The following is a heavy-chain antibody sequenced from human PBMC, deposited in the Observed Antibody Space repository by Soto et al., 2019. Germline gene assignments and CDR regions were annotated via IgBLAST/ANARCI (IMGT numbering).Heavy chain of an antibody. CDR2: ISSSGATT. J-gene: IGHJ5*02. CDR3: AKIGGTAMAGWYDP. Sequence: EVQLLESGGGLVQPGGSLRLSCAVSGFTFTNYAMSWLRQAPGKGLEWVSTISSSGATTYYADSVKGRFTISRDNSITTLYLPMNSLRAEDTAVYYCAKIGGTAMAGWYDPSGQGTLVTVSS. V-gene: IGHV3-23*01. D-gene: IGHD5-18*01. CDR1: GFTFTNYA.